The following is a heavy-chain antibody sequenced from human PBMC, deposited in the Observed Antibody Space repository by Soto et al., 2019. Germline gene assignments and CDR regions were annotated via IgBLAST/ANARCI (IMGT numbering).Heavy chain of an antibody. J-gene: IGHJ4*02. CDR2: IYHSGGT. D-gene: IGHD1-26*01. Sequence: SETLSLTCTVSGGSISSGGYSWSWIRQPPGKGLEWIGYIYHSGGTYHNPSLKSRVTISVDRSKNQFSLNLTSVTAADTAVYYCARADGGSYFYGYWGQGTLVTVSS. CDR3: ARADGGSYFYGY. CDR1: GGSISSGGYS. V-gene: IGHV4-30-2*01.